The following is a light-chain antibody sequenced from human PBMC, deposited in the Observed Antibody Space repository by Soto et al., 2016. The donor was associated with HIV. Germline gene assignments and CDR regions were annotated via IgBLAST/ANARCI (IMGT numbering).Light chain of an antibody. J-gene: IGKJ2*01. CDR3: QQYSSYPLA. Sequence: AIRMTQSPSSLSASTGDRVTITCRASQGIRSYLAWYQQKPGKAPNLLIYAASTLQSGVPSRFSGSGSGTDFALTISCLQSEDFATYYCQQYSSYPLAFGLGDQAGNQT. CDR1: QGIRSY. CDR2: AAS. V-gene: IGKV1-8*01.